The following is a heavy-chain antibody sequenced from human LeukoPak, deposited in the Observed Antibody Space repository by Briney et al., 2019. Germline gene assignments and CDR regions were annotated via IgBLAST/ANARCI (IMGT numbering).Heavy chain of an antibody. CDR3: AKGGWLEY. CDR2: SSVRGGAT. J-gene: IGHJ4*02. Sequence: GGSLRLSCAASGFTFDSYAMSWVRQAPGKGLEWVSISSVRGGATYYADSVKGRFTISRDNSKNTLYLQMNSLRAEDTAVYYCAKGGWLEYWGQGTLVTVSS. D-gene: IGHD6-19*01. V-gene: IGHV3-23*01. CDR1: GFTFDSYA.